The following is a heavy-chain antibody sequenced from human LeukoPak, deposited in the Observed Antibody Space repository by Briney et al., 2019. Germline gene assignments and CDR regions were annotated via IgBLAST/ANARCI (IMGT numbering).Heavy chain of an antibody. CDR1: GFTFDDYA. Sequence: GGSLRLSCAASGFTFDDYAMHWVRQAPGKGLEWVSGISWNSGSIGYADSVKGRFTISRDNAKNSLYLQMNSLRAEDMALYYCAKAGDSSGYYFDYWGQGTLVTVSS. J-gene: IGHJ4*02. D-gene: IGHD3-22*01. V-gene: IGHV3-9*03. CDR2: ISWNSGSI. CDR3: AKAGDSSGYYFDY.